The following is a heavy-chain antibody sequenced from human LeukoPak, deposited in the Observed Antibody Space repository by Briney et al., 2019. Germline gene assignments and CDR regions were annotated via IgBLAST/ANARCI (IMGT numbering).Heavy chain of an antibody. CDR2: ISGSGGST. V-gene: IGHV3-23*01. D-gene: IGHD3-22*01. CDR1: GFTFSSYA. Sequence: PGGSLRLSCAASGFTFSSYAMSWVRKAPGKGLEWVSAISGSGGSTYYADSVKGRFTISRDNSKNTLYLQMNSLRAEDTAVYYCAKTIVVDTQAGYFDYWGQGTLVTVSS. CDR3: AKTIVVDTQAGYFDY. J-gene: IGHJ4*02.